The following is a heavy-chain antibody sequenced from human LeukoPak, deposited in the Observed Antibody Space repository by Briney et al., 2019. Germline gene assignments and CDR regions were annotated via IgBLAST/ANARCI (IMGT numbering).Heavy chain of an antibody. CDR3: AKALSDYNTTWSGGPTDY. D-gene: IGHD6-13*01. CDR1: GFTFSSYG. CDR2: ISYDGSNK. Sequence: PGRSLRLFCAASGFTFSSYGMHWVRQAPGKGLEWVAVISYDGSNKYYAHSVKGRFTISRDNSKNTLYLQMNTLRAEDTAVYYCAKALSDYNTTWSGGPTDYWGQGTLVTVSS. J-gene: IGHJ4*02. V-gene: IGHV3-30*18.